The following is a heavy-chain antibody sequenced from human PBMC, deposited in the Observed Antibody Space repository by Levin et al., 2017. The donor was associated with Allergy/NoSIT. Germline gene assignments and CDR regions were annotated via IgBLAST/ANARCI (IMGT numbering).Heavy chain of an antibody. J-gene: IGHJ5*02. Sequence: ASVKVSCKASGYTFTSYYMHWVRQAPGQGLEWMGIINPSGGSTSYAQKFQGRVTMTRDTSTSTVYMELSSLRSEDTAVYYCARVYYGSGSYSGDWFDPWGQGTLVTVSS. V-gene: IGHV1-46*01. CDR1: GYTFTSYY. D-gene: IGHD3-10*01. CDR3: ARVYYGSGSYSGDWFDP. CDR2: INPSGGST.